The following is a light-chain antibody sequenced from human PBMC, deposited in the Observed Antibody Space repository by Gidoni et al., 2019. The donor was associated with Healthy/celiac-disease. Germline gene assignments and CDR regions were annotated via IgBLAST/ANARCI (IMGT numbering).Light chain of an antibody. CDR1: QSLLHSNGYNY. CDR2: LGS. J-gene: IGKJ4*01. V-gene: IGKV2-28*01. Sequence: DIVMTQPPLPSPATPGKPASISCRSSQSLLHSNGYNYLDWYLQKPGQSPQLLIYLGSSRASGVPDRFSGSGSGTDFTLNISRVQAEDVGVYYCMQALQTPLTFGGGTKVEIK. CDR3: MQALQTPLT.